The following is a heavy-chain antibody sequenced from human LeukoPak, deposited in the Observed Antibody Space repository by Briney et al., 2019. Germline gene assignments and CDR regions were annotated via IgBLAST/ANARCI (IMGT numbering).Heavy chain of an antibody. J-gene: IGHJ4*02. CDR2: ISSSSSYI. CDR3: ARGSPVVSGFDC. D-gene: IGHD2-8*02. CDR1: GSTFSSYS. Sequence: GGSLRLSCAASGSTFSSYSMNWVRQAPGKGLQWVSSISSSSSYIYYADSVRGRFTISRDDAKNSLYLQMHSLRAEDTAVYYCARGSPVVSGFDCWGQGTLVTVSS. V-gene: IGHV3-21*01.